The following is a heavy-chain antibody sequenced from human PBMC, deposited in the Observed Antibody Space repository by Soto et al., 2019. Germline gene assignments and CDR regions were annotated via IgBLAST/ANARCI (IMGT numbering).Heavy chain of an antibody. CDR1: RYTFTNFH. CDR2: INPTDGST. D-gene: IGHD1-26*01. V-gene: IGHV1-46*01. J-gene: IGHJ4*02. CDR3: ARRADSGSFWDFFAH. Sequence: ASVKVSCKASRYTFTNFHMHWARQAPGQGPEWMGIINPTDGSTTYAQRFRGRVTMTRDMSTSTSYMELSSLTSEDTAVYYCARRADSGSFWDFFAHWGQGALVTVSS.